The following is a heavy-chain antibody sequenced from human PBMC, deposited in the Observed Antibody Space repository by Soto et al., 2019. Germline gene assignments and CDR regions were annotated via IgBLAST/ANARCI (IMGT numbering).Heavy chain of an antibody. Sequence: QVQLVQSGAEVKKPGSSVKVSCKASGGTFSSYAISWVRQAPGQGLEWMGGIIPIFGTANYAQKFQGRVTITADKSTSTAYMELSSLRSEDTAVCYCARDAGYCSSTSCYGVMDVWGQGTTVTVSS. V-gene: IGHV1-69*06. J-gene: IGHJ6*02. CDR3: ARDAGYCSSTSCYGVMDV. D-gene: IGHD2-2*01. CDR1: GGTFSSYA. CDR2: IIPIFGTA.